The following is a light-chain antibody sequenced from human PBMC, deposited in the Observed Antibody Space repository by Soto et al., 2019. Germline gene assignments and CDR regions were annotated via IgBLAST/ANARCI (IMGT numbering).Light chain of an antibody. CDR3: AAWDDSLSGFVV. J-gene: IGLJ2*01. Sequence: QSVLTQSPSASGTPGQSVTISCSGSRSNIRSNAVNWYQQLPGTAPKLLIYSDNQRPSGVPERFSGSKSGTSASLVIRGLQSEDEADYYCAAWDDSLSGFVVFGGGTKLTVL. CDR2: SDN. CDR1: RSNIRSNA. V-gene: IGLV1-44*01.